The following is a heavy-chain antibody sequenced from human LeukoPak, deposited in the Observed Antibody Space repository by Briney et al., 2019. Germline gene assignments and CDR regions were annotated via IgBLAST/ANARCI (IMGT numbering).Heavy chain of an antibody. Sequence: SQTLSLTCTVSGGSISSGSYYWSWIRQPAGKGLEWIGRIYTSGSTNYNPSLKSRVTISVDTSKNQFSLKLSSVTAADTAVYYCATHTPIKWDSGDAFDIWGQGTMVTVSS. CDR3: ATHTPIKWDSGDAFDI. D-gene: IGHD1-26*01. V-gene: IGHV4-61*02. CDR1: GGSISSGSYY. J-gene: IGHJ3*02. CDR2: IYTSGST.